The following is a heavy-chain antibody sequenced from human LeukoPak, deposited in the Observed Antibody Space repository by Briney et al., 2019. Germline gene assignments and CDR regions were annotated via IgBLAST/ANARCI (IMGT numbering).Heavy chain of an antibody. Sequence: GGSLRLSCAASGFTFSSYEMNWVRQAPGKGLEWVSYISSSGSTIYYADSVKGRFTISRDNAKNSLYLQMNSLRAEDTAVYYFGRDAGAYYYYYGMDVWGQGTTVTVSS. J-gene: IGHJ6*02. CDR3: GRDAGAYYYYYGMDV. CDR1: GFTFSSYE. V-gene: IGHV3-48*03. CDR2: ISSSGSTI. D-gene: IGHD3-10*01.